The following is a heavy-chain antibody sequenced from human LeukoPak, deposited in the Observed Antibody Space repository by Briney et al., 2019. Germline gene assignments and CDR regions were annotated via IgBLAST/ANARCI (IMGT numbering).Heavy chain of an antibody. CDR3: ARAYYYGSGSDPYYYYGMDV. CDR2: IIPIFGTA. J-gene: IGHJ6*02. Sequence: SVKVSCKASGGTFSSYAISWVRQAPGQGLEWMGGIIPIFGTANYAQKFQGRVTITADESTSTAYVELSSLRSEDTAVYYCARAYYYGSGSDPYYYYGMDVWGQGTTVTVSS. CDR1: GGTFSSYA. V-gene: IGHV1-69*13. D-gene: IGHD3-10*01.